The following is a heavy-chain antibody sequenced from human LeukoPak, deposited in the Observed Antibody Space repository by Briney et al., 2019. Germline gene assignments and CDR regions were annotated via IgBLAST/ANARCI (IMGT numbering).Heavy chain of an antibody. CDR1: GFTFSSYG. Sequence: PGRSLRLSCASSGFTFSSYGMHGVRQAPGKGLEWVAVIWYDGSNQYSADSVKGRFTISRDNSRNTLYLQMTSLRAEDTAVYYCAKDEGFYVSTYMDVWGKGTTVTVSS. J-gene: IGHJ6*03. CDR2: IWYDGSNQ. V-gene: IGHV3-33*06. CDR3: AKDEGFYVSTYMDV. D-gene: IGHD3-22*01.